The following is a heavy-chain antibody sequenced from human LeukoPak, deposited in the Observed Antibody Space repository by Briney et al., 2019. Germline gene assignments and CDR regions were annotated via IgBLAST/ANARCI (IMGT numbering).Heavy chain of an antibody. Sequence: PGGSLRLSCAASGFTFSSYAMNWVRQAPGKGLECVSGISGSGGSTYYADSVKGRFTISRDNSKNTLYLQMNSLRAEDTAVYYCAKTRGIAVAALDYWGQGTLVTVSS. CDR3: AKTRGIAVAALDY. CDR1: GFTFSSYA. D-gene: IGHD6-19*01. V-gene: IGHV3-23*01. J-gene: IGHJ4*02. CDR2: ISGSGGST.